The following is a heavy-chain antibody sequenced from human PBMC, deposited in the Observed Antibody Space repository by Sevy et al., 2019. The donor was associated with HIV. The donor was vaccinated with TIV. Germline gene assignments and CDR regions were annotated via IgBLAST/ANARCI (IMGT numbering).Heavy chain of an antibody. CDR2: INHTGTL. CDR1: GGSFSGYF. V-gene: IGHV4-34*01. Sequence: SETLSLTCAVYGGSFSGYFWNWIRQSPGKGLEWIGEINHTGTLKYNPSLKSRVTISVDASKNQLSLHRSSVTAADTAIYYCARGRQAYVVVVPSTVPFDYWGQGTLVTVSS. J-gene: IGHJ4*02. D-gene: IGHD2-2*01. CDR3: ARGRQAYVVVVPSTVPFDY.